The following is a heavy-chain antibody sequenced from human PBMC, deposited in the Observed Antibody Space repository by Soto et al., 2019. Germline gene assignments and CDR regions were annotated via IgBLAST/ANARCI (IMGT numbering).Heavy chain of an antibody. D-gene: IGHD4-4*01. CDR2: ISAYNGNT. J-gene: IGHJ6*02. Sequence: QVQLVQSGAEVKKPGASVKVSCKASGYTFTSYGISWVRQAPGQGLEWMGWISAYNGNTNYAQKRQGRVTMTTDTSTSTAYMELRSLRSDDTAVYYCARDVTTVSDYYYYGMDVWGQGTTVTVSS. V-gene: IGHV1-18*01. CDR1: GYTFTSYG. CDR3: ARDVTTVSDYYYYGMDV.